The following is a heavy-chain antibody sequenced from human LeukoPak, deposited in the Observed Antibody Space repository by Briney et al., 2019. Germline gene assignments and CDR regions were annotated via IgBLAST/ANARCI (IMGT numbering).Heavy chain of an antibody. CDR3: ARGPYYGSGSYEFGSWFDP. V-gene: IGHV7-4-1*01. CDR2: INTNTGNP. D-gene: IGHD3-10*01. J-gene: IGHJ5*02. CDR1: GYTFTSYA. Sequence: ASVTVSCKASGYTFTSYAMNWVRQAPGQGLEWMGWINTNTGNPTYAQGFTGRFVFSLDTSVSTAYLQICSLKAEDTAVYYCARGPYYGSGSYEFGSWFDPWGQGTLVTVSS.